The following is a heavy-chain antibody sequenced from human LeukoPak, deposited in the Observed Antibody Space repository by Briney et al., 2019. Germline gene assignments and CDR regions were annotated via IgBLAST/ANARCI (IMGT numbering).Heavy chain of an antibody. J-gene: IGHJ5*02. Sequence: SETLSLTCAVYGGSFSGYYWSWIRQPPGKGLEWIGEINHSGSTNYNPSLKSRVTISVDTSKNQFSLKLSSVTAADTAVYYCATQVGATLPGWFDPWGQGTLVTVSS. CDR3: ATQVGATLPGWFDP. CDR2: INHSGST. V-gene: IGHV4-34*01. CDR1: GGSFSGYY. D-gene: IGHD1-26*01.